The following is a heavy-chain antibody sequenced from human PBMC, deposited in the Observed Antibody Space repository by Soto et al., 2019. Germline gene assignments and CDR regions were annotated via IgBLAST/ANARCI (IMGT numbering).Heavy chain of an antibody. CDR2: ISSGSKTI. CDR1: GFTFSGYS. D-gene: IGHD3-9*01. Sequence: LRLSCAASGFTFSGYSVNWVRQAPGKGLEWVSYISSGSKTIYYADSVKGRFTVSRDNARDSQYLQMSSLRDEDTAVYYCAREDILGTRSFDYWGQGTLVTVSS. J-gene: IGHJ4*02. CDR3: AREDILGTRSFDY. V-gene: IGHV3-48*02.